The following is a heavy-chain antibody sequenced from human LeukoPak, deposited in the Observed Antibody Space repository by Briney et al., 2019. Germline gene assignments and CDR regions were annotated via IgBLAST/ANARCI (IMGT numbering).Heavy chain of an antibody. Sequence: PSETLSLTRTVSGGSISSSSYYWGWIRQPPGKGLEWIGSVYYSGSTYYNPSLKSRVTISVDTSKNQFSLKLSSVTAADTAVYYCARGLYNYGHGDYWGQGTLVTVSS. CDR1: GGSISSSSYY. CDR3: ARGLYNYGHGDY. D-gene: IGHD5-18*01. V-gene: IGHV4-39*01. CDR2: VYYSGST. J-gene: IGHJ4*02.